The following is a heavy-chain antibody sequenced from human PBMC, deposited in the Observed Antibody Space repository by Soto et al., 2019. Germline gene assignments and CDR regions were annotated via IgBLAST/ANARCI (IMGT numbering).Heavy chain of an antibody. CDR3: ARGFVITAVPDY. Sequence: QVQLMESGGGVVQPGGSLRLSCAASGFTFNTYGMHWVRQAPGKGLEWVAVIWDDGSNQYYADSVKGRFTISRDNSKSTLFLQMKSLRADDTAIYYCARGFVITAVPDYWGQGTLVTVSS. CDR2: IWDDGSNQ. CDR1: GFTFNTYG. V-gene: IGHV3-33*01. J-gene: IGHJ4*02. D-gene: IGHD2-2*01.